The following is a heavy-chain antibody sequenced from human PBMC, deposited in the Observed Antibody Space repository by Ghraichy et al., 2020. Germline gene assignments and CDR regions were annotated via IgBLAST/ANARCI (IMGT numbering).Heavy chain of an antibody. CDR3: ARTGGIAAPRENWFDP. CDR2: IYYSGST. V-gene: IGHV4-61*01. Sequence: SETLSLTCTVSDGSVSSGSYYWSWIRQPPGKGLEWIGYIYYSGSTNYNPSLKSRVTISVDTSKNQFSLKLSSVTAADTAVYYCARTGGIAAPRENWFDPWGQGTLVTVSS. CDR1: DGSVSSGSYY. J-gene: IGHJ5*02. D-gene: IGHD6-6*01.